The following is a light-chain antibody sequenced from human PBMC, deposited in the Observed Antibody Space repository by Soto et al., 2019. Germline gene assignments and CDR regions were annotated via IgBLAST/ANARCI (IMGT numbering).Light chain of an antibody. CDR2: GAS. Sequence: EIILTQSPDTLSLSPGERATLSCRASQTVSSNYLAWCQQRPGQPPRLLIYGASTRAAGSPDRCSGSGSGTELTLTITRLEPEDSAVYFCQQYTGPPPTFGQGTRLEIK. CDR3: QQYTGPPPT. J-gene: IGKJ5*01. V-gene: IGKV3-20*01. CDR1: QTVSSNY.